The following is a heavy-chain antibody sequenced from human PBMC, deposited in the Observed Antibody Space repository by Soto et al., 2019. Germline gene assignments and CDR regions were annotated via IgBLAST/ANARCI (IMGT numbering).Heavy chain of an antibody. Sequence: PGGSLRLSCAASGFTFSSYGMHWVRQAPGKGLEWVAVISYDGSNKYYADSVKGRFTISRDNSKNTLYLQMNSLRAEDTAVYYCAKDWMATKIWGFDYWGQGTLVTVSS. D-gene: IGHD5-12*01. J-gene: IGHJ4*02. CDR1: GFTFSSYG. CDR2: ISYDGSNK. CDR3: AKDWMATKIWGFDY. V-gene: IGHV3-30*18.